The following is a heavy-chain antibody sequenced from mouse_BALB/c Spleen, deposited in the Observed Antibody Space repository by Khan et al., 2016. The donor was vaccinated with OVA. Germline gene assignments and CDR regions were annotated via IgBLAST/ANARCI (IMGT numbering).Heavy chain of an antibody. D-gene: IGHD1-1*02. CDR3: AKNRNGYFDY. J-gene: IGHJ2*01. Sequence: QVQLKESGPGLVQPSQSLSITCTVSGFSLTNYGVHWVRQSPGKGLEWLGVIWSGGITDYNETFISRLSISKDISKSQVFFKMNSLQAHDTAIYYCAKNRNGYFDYWGQGTTLTVSS. CDR1: GFSLTNYG. V-gene: IGHV2-2*01. CDR2: IWSGGIT.